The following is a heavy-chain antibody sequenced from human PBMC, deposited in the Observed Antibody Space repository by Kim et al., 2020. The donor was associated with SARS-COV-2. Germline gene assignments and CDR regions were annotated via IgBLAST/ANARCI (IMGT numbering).Heavy chain of an antibody. J-gene: IGHJ6*02. CDR2: ISDSGEST. CDR3: ANCGGGTNWAYHYGMDV. Sequence: GGSLRLSCAASGFTFSNYGLSWVRQAPGEGLEWVSSISDSGESTYYADSVKGLFTISRDNSKNTLYLQMNGLRVEDTAVYYCANCGGGTNWAYHYGMDVWVLGTSVTVSS. CDR1: GFTFSNYG. D-gene: IGHD2-21*01. V-gene: IGHV3-23*01.